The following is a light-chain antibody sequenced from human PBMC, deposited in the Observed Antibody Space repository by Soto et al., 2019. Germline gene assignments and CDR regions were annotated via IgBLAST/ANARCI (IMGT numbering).Light chain of an antibody. J-gene: IGLJ1*01. V-gene: IGLV2-23*01. CDR2: EGS. Sequence: QSALTQPASVSGSPGQSITISCTGTSSDVGSYNLVSWYQQHPGKAPKLMIYEGSKRPSGVSNRFSGSKSGNTASLTISGLQAEYEADYYCCSYAGSPLVFGPGTKLTVL. CDR3: CSYAGSPLV. CDR1: SSDVGSYNL.